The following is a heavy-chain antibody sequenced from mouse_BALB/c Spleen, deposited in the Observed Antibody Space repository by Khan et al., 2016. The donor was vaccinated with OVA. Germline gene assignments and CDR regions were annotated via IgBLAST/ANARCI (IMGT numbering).Heavy chain of an antibody. D-gene: IGHD1-1*01. CDR3: ARRGLRWDFDY. CDR2: INPSTAYT. J-gene: IGHJ2*01. Sequence: QMQLEESGAELAKPGASVKMSCKASGYTFINYWILWVKQRPGQGLEWIGYINPSTAYTEYNQNFKDKATLTADKSSRTAYMQLSSLTSEDSAVYYCARRGLRWDFDYWGQGTTRTVSS. V-gene: IGHV1-7*01. CDR1: GYTFINYW.